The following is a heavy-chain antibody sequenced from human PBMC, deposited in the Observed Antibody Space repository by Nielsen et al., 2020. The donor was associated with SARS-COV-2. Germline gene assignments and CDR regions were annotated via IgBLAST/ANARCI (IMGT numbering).Heavy chain of an antibody. CDR1: GFTFSSYA. CDR3: AKDTAEAYYYDSSGYYYGFYYYGMDV. CDR2: ISYDGSNK. V-gene: IGHV3-30*18. Sequence: GGSLRLSCAASGFTFSSYAMNWVRQAPGKGLEWVAVISYDGSNKYYADSVKGRFTISRDNSKNTLYLQMNSLRAEDTAVYYCAKDTAEAYYYDSSGYYYGFYYYGMDVWGQGTTVTVSS. D-gene: IGHD3-22*01. J-gene: IGHJ6*02.